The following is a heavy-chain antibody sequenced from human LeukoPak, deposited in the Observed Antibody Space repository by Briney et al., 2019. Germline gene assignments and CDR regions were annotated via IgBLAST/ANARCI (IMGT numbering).Heavy chain of an antibody. D-gene: IGHD5-12*01. CDR3: ARDGYSGYDFYFDY. CDR1: GFTFSSYG. CDR2: IWFDGSDK. V-gene: IGHV3-33*01. Sequence: GGSLRLSRAASGFTFSSYGMHWVRQAPGKGLEWVAVIWFDGSDKYYADSVKGRFTISRDNSKNTLYLQMNSLRAEDMAVYYCARDGYSGYDFYFDYWGQGSLVTVSS. J-gene: IGHJ4*02.